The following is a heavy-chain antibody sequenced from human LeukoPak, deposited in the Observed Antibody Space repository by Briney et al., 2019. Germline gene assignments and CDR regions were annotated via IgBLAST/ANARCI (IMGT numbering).Heavy chain of an antibody. V-gene: IGHV4-59*08. CDR3: ARLSSGWP. J-gene: IGHJ5*02. Sequence: SETLSLTCTVSGGSISSYYWSWIRQPPGKGLEWIGYIYYSGSTNYNPSLKSRVTISVDTSKNQFSLKLSSVTAADTAVYYCARLSSGWPWGQGALVTVSS. D-gene: IGHD6-19*01. CDR2: IYYSGST. CDR1: GGSISSYY.